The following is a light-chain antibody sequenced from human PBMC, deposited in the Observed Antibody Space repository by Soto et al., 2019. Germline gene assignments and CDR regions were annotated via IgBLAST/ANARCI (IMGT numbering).Light chain of an antibody. CDR1: QGFRND. V-gene: IGKV1-6*01. J-gene: IGKJ1*01. Sequence: AIQMTQSPSSLSASVGDGVTITCRASQGFRNDLGWYQQKPGKAPKLLIYSASGLQSGVPSRFSGSGSGTDFTLTISSLQPEDFATYFCLQDHTSPLTFGQGTKVEIK. CDR3: LQDHTSPLT. CDR2: SAS.